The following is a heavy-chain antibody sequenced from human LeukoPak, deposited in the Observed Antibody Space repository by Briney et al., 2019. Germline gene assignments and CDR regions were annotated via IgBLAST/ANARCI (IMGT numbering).Heavy chain of an antibody. V-gene: IGHV1-69*04. CDR1: GGTFISYA. CDR2: IIPILGIA. J-gene: IGHJ4*02. Sequence: SVKVSCKASGGTFISYAISWVRQAPGQGLEWMGRIIPILGIANYAQKFQGRVTITADKSTSTAYMELSSLRSEDTAVYYCAREEGLVAIPYYFDYWGQGTLVTVSS. CDR3: AREEGLVAIPYYFDY. D-gene: IGHD5-12*01.